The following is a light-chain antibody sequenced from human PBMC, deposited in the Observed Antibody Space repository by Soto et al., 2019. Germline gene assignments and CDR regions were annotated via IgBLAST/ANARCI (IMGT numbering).Light chain of an antibody. V-gene: IGKV1-9*01. Sequence: IQLTQSPSSLSASVGDRVTITCRASQGISNSLAWYQQKPGKAPKLLMYLASTLQSGVPPRFSGTGSGTNFTLTISSLQLEDFATYYCQQLIRFPTKFGQGTKVEIK. CDR3: QQLIRFPTK. CDR1: QGISNS. CDR2: LAS. J-gene: IGKJ1*01.